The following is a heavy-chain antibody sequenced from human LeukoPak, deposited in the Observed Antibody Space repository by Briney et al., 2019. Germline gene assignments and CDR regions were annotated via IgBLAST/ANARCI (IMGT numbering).Heavy chain of an antibody. CDR3: ARDNQWRGVNVFDP. CDR2: INTNTGNP. CDR1: GYTFTSYA. Sequence: ASVKVSCKASGYTFTSYAMNCVRQAPGQGLEWMGWINTNTGNPTYAQGFTGRFVFSLDTSVSTAYLQISSLKAEDTAVYYCARDNQWRGVNVFDPWGQGTLVTVSS. V-gene: IGHV7-4-1*02. D-gene: IGHD6-19*01. J-gene: IGHJ5*02.